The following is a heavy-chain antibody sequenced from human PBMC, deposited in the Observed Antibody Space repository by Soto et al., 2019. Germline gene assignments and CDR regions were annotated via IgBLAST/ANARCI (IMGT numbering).Heavy chain of an antibody. CDR1: GDSVSSNSAA. J-gene: IGHJ4*02. CDR2: TYYRSKWYS. Sequence: PSQTLSLTCAISGDSVSSNSAAWSWIRQSPSRGLEWLGRTYYRSKWYSNYAVSVKSRINIKPDTSKNQFSLQLNSVTPDDTAVYYCARENSGGPLFDYWGQGTLVTVSS. CDR3: ARENSGGPLFDY. V-gene: IGHV6-1*01. D-gene: IGHD5-12*01.